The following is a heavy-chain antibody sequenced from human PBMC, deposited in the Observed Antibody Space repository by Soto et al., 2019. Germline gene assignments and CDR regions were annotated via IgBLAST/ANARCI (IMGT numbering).Heavy chain of an antibody. Sequence: QVQLQESGPGLVKPSETLSLTCTVSGGSVSSGSYYWSWIRQPPGKGLEWIGYIYYSGSTNYNPSLKNRVTMAVDTSKNQFPLKLSYVTAADTAVYYCARGGGEIVLVPAALGYWGQGSLVTVSS. CDR2: IYYSGST. V-gene: IGHV4-61*01. CDR3: ARGGGEIVLVPAALGY. J-gene: IGHJ4*02. CDR1: GGSVSSGSYY. D-gene: IGHD2-2*01.